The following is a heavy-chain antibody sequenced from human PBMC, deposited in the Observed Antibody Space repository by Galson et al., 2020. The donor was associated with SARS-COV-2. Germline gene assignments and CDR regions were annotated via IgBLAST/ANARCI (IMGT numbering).Heavy chain of an antibody. D-gene: IGHD6-13*01. Sequence: ASVKVSCKASGYTFTSYGINWVRQAPGQGLEWMGWINTYTGNTNYAQKLQGRVTMTTDTSTSTAYMELRSLKSDDTAVFYCARDLREAAAGPVGSWDYWGQGTLVTVSS. V-gene: IGHV1-18*01. CDR3: ARDLREAAAGPVGSWDY. CDR1: GYTFTSYG. J-gene: IGHJ4*02. CDR2: INTYTGNT.